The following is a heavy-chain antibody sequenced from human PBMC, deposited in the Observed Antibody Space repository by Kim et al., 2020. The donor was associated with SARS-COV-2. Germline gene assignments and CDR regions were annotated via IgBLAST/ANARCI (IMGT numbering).Heavy chain of an antibody. J-gene: IGHJ4*02. D-gene: IGHD2-2*01. CDR1: GFAFSHAW. CDR3: TTPGGYCSGSNCYHFDY. V-gene: IGHV3-15*01. CDR2: IKSKTDGGAT. Sequence: GGSLRLSCAASGFAFSHAWMSWVRQAPGKGLEWLGRIKSKTDGGATDYAAPVKGRFTISRDDSKNTLYLQMNSLKTEDTAVYYCTTPGGYCSGSNCYHFDYWGQGTLVTVSS.